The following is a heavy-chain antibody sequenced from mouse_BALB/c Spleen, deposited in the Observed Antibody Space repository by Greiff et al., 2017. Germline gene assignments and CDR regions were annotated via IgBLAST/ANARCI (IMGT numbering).Heavy chain of an antibody. D-gene: IGHD2-4*01. J-gene: IGHJ1*01. Sequence: EVKLMESGGGLVQPGGSLKLSCAASGFTFSSYTMSWVRQTPEKRLEWVAYISNGGGSTYYPDTVKGRFTISRDNAKNTLYLQMSSLKSEDTAMYYCARQVLYYDYDVVWYFDVWGAGTTVTVSS. CDR3: ARQVLYYDYDVVWYFDV. V-gene: IGHV5-12-2*01. CDR2: ISNGGGST. CDR1: GFTFSSYT.